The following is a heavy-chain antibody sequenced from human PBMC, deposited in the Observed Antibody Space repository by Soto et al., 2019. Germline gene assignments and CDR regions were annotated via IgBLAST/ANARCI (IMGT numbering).Heavy chain of an antibody. D-gene: IGHD3-10*01. Sequence: QVQLVQSGAELKKPGSSVKVSCKASGDTFSFYTINWVRQAHGLGLEWMGRVNPILSMSNYAQKFQGRVTMTADKSTSTAYMERRSLRSYDTAFYYCATSYGSGYRAFDYWGQGALVTVSS. CDR1: GDTFSFYT. V-gene: IGHV1-69*02. CDR2: VNPILSMS. CDR3: ATSYGSGYRAFDY. J-gene: IGHJ4*02.